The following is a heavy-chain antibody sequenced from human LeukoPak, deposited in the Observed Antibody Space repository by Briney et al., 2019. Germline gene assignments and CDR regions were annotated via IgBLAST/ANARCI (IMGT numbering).Heavy chain of an antibody. CDR2: ISGRSTTI. J-gene: IGHJ4*02. CDR1: GFTLSGYD. Sequence: GGSLRLSCAASGFTLSGYDMSWVRLAPGKGLEWVSYISGRSTTIYYADSVKGRFTISRDNAKNSLYLQMSSLRAEDTAVYYCARVAYGDYAHDYWGQGTLVTVSS. V-gene: IGHV3-48*01. D-gene: IGHD4-17*01. CDR3: ARVAYGDYAHDY.